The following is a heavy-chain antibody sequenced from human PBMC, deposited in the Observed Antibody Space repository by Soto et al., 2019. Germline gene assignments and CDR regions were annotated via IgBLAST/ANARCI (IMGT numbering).Heavy chain of an antibody. CDR2: TYYRSKWYN. D-gene: IGHD4-17*01. CDR1: GDSVSSNSAA. CDR3: ARAPQTTVTTFFDY. Sequence: SQTLSLTSAMSGDSVSSNSAAWNWIRQSPSRGLEWLGRTYYRSKWYNEYAVSVKSRIPITPDTSKNQFSLQLNSVTPEDTAVYYCARAPQTTVTTFFDYWGQGALVTVSS. J-gene: IGHJ4*02. V-gene: IGHV6-1*01.